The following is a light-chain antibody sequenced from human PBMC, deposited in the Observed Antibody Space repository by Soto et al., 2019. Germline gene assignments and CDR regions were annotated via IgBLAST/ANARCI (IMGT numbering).Light chain of an antibody. Sequence: IGLTQSPGTLSLSPGERATLSCRASQIVGGDTLSWFQQRPGQAPRLVIYGASNRAAGIPDRFSGSGSGTDFTLTVSRLEPEDFAMYYCPQYHCAPDTFGQGTRLEI. CDR1: QIVGGDT. J-gene: IGKJ5*01. CDR3: PQYHCAPDT. CDR2: GAS. V-gene: IGKV3-20*01.